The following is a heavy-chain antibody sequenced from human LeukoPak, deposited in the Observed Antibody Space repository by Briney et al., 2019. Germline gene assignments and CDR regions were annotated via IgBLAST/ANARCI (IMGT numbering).Heavy chain of an antibody. CDR1: GFTFSSYS. D-gene: IGHD6-19*01. CDR2: ISSSSSYI. CDR3: ARGQWLVRPVDY. V-gene: IGHV3-21*01. J-gene: IGHJ4*02. Sequence: PGGSLRLSCAASGFTFSSYSMNWVRQAPGKGLEWVSSISSSSSYIYYADSVKGRFTISRDNAKNSLYLQMNSLRAEDTAVYYCARGQWLVRPVDYWGQGTLVTVSS.